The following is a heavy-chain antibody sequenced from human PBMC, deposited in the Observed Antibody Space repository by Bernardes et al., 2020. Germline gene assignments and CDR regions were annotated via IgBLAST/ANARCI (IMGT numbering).Heavy chain of an antibody. Sequence: SETLSLTGTVSGSSISSSTYYWGWIRQPPGKGLEWIGSSYYRGSTYYNPSLKSRVTISIDTSKNQFSLKLSSVTAADTAVYYCARRSRYCSSTSCYDFDYWGQGTPVTVSS. CDR3: ARRSRYCSSTSCYDFDY. V-gene: IGHV4-39*01. CDR1: GSSISSSTYY. D-gene: IGHD2-2*01. CDR2: SYYRGST. J-gene: IGHJ4*02.